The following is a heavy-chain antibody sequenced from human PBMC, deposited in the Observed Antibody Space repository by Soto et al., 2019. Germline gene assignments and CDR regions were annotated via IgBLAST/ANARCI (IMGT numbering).Heavy chain of an antibody. D-gene: IGHD4-17*01. CDR3: ARTNGDYIFDY. CDR1: GGSTRSGAYY. CDR2: IYYNGLA. J-gene: IGHJ4*02. Sequence: PSETLSLTCTVSGGSTRSGAYYWSWIRQHPGKGLEWIGYIYYNGLAFYNPSLKSRLVISIDTSKNQFSLKLRSVTAADTAVYFCARTNGDYIFDYWGRGTLVT. V-gene: IGHV4-31*03.